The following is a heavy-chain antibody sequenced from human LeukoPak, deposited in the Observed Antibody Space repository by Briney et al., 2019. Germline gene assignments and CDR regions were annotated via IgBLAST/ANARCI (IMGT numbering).Heavy chain of an antibody. CDR3: ARDGYGDYVPFDY. CDR2: IRYDGSNK. J-gene: IGHJ4*02. Sequence: GGSLRLSCAASGFTFSSYGMHWVRQAPGKGLEWVAFIRYDGSNKYYADSVKGRFTISRDNSKNTLYLQMNSLRAEDTAVYYCARDGYGDYVPFDYWGQGALVTVSS. D-gene: IGHD4-17*01. CDR1: GFTFSSYG. V-gene: IGHV3-30*02.